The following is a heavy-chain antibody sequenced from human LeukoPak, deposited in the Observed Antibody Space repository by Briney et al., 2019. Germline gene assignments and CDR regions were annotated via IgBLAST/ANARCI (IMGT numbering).Heavy chain of an antibody. D-gene: IGHD3-10*01. Sequence: PGGSLRLSCAASGFTFSNCWMSWVRQAPGKGLEWVANIKQDGSEKYYVDSVKGRFTISRDNAKNSLYLQMNSLRAEDTALYYCARDDYGSGSHPWGQGTLVTVSS. CDR1: GFTFSNCW. CDR3: ARDDYGSGSHP. V-gene: IGHV3-7*04. CDR2: IKQDGSEK. J-gene: IGHJ5*02.